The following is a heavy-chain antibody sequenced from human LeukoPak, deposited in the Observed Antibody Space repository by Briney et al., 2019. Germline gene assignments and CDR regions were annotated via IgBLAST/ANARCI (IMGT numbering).Heavy chain of an antibody. CDR3: ARFGYYDFWSGYYYFDY. CDR1: GYTFTSYY. Sequence: ASVKVSCKASGYTFTSYYMHWVRQAPGQGLEWMGIINPSGGSTSYAQKFQGRVTMTRDTSTSTVYMELSSLRSEDTAVYYCARFGYYDFWSGYYYFDYCGQGTLVTVSS. V-gene: IGHV1-46*01. CDR2: INPSGGST. J-gene: IGHJ4*02. D-gene: IGHD3-3*01.